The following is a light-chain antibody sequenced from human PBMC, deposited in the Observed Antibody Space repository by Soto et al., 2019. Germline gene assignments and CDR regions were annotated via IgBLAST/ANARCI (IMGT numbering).Light chain of an antibody. Sequence: ESVLTQSPGTLSLSPGDRATLSCRASQSVTNSYFAWYQQKPGQAPRLLIYGISSRGTGIPDRFSGSGSGTDFTITISRLEPEDFVVYYCQQYSTLPHTFGQGTKLEVK. CDR3: QQYSTLPHT. J-gene: IGKJ2*01. V-gene: IGKV3-20*01. CDR1: QSVTNSY. CDR2: GIS.